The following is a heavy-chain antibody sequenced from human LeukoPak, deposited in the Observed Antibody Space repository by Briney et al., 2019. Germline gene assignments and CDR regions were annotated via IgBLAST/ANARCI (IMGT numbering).Heavy chain of an antibody. J-gene: IGHJ3*02. CDR2: IKQDGSER. V-gene: IGHV3-7*01. CDR1: GFTFSSYW. Sequence: GSLRLSCAASGFTFSSYWMSWVRQAPGKGLEWVANIKQDGSERYYVDSLKGQFTISRDNAKNSLYLQMNSLRAEDTAVYYCARVASYAFDIWGQGTMVTVSS. CDR3: ARVASYAFDI. D-gene: IGHD6-6*01.